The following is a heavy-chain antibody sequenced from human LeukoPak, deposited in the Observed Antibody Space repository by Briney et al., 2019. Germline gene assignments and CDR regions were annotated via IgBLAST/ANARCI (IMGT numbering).Heavy chain of an antibody. CDR3: TTDLQYSSGWLQIDY. D-gene: IGHD6-19*01. Sequence: GGSLRLSCAASGFTFSNAWMGWVRQAPGKGLEWVGRIKSNTDGGTTDYAAPVKGRFTISRDDSKNTLYLQMNSLKTEDTAVYYCTTDLQYSSGWLQIDYWGQGTLVPVSS. CDR2: IKSNTDGGTT. J-gene: IGHJ4*02. V-gene: IGHV3-15*01. CDR1: GFTFSNAW.